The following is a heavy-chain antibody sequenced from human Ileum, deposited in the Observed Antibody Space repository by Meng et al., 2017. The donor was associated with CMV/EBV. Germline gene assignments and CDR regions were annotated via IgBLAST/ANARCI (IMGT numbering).Heavy chain of an antibody. V-gene: IGHV1-18*01. CDR1: VYTFTRYG. CDR2: ISAYNGNT. J-gene: IGHJ4*02. D-gene: IGHD3-10*01. Sequence: ASVTVSYQPSVYTFTRYGISWLRQAPGQGLEWMGWISAYNGNTNYAQKLQGRITMTTDTSTSTAYMELRSLRSDDTAVYYCARVITYYYGSGSDGFDYWGQGTLVTVSS. CDR3: ARVITYYYGSGSDGFDY.